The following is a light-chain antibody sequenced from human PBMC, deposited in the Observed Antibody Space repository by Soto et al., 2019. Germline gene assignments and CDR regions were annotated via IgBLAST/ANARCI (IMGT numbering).Light chain of an antibody. J-gene: IGKJ2*01. CDR3: QQYSSSP. CDR1: QKLIGTY. Sequence: ELVLTQSPGTLSLSPGDRGTLSCRASQKLIGTYLSWYQQRPGQAPRLLIFGVSNRATDIPDRFSGSGSGPDFTLTISSREPDDFAVYDCQQYSSSPVGQGT. CDR2: GVS. V-gene: IGKV3-20*01.